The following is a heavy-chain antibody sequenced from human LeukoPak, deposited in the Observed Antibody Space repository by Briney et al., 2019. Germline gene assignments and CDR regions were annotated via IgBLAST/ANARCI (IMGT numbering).Heavy chain of an antibody. Sequence: PGRSLRLSCAASGFTFDDYAMHWVRQVPGKGLEWVSTISWKSDIIGCADSVKGRFTISRDNAKSSLYLQMNSLRVEDTALYYCVKSFYASPPAGMDVWGQGTTVTVSS. J-gene: IGHJ6*02. CDR1: GFTFDDYA. D-gene: IGHD2-2*01. CDR2: ISWKSDII. CDR3: VKSFYASPPAGMDV. V-gene: IGHV3-9*01.